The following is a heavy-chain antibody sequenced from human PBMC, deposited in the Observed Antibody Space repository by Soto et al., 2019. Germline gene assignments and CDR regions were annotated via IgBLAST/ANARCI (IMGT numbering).Heavy chain of an antibody. Sequence: EVQLVESGGGLVQPGGSLRLSCAASGFTFSSYWMSWVRQAPGKGLEWVANIKQDGSEKYYVDSVKGRFTIPRDNAKNSLSLQMNSLRAEDTAVYYCAREASSWYGGEYYYYYGMDVWGQGTTVTVSS. CDR1: GFTFSSYW. D-gene: IGHD6-13*01. V-gene: IGHV3-7*01. CDR2: IKQDGSEK. CDR3: AREASSWYGGEYYYYYGMDV. J-gene: IGHJ6*02.